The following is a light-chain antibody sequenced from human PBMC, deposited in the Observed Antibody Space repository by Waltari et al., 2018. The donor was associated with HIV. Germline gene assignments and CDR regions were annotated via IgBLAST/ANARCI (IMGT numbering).Light chain of an antibody. V-gene: IGLV2-8*01. CDR3: SSYTGSNNLVV. CDR2: EVS. Sequence: QSALTQPPSASGSPGQSVTISCTGPNRDVGGYNYVSRYQQHPGKAPKLMIYEVSKRPSGVPDRFSGSKSGNTASLTVSGLQAEDEAEYYCSSYTGSNNLVVFGGGTKLTVL. J-gene: IGLJ3*02. CDR1: NRDVGGYNY.